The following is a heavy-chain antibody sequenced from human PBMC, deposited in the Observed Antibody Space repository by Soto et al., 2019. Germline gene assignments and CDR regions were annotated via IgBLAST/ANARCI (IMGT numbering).Heavy chain of an antibody. CDR1: GFSFGSYW. V-gene: IGHV3-7*01. J-gene: IGHJ4*02. Sequence: EVQLVESGGGLVQPGGSLRLSCAASGFSFGSYWMSWVRQAPGKGLEWVANIKQDGSENYYVDSVKGRFTISRDSAKNSLHLQINSLSAEDTAVYYCAKPVTYESHGRGAFDYWGQGTLVTGSS. CDR2: IKQDGSEN. CDR3: AKPVTYESHGRGAFDY. D-gene: IGHD4-17*01.